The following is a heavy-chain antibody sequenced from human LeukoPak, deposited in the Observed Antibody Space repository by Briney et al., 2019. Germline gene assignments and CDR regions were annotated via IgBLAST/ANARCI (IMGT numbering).Heavy chain of an antibody. Sequence: GGSLTLSCAASGFTFSSYAMSWVRQAPGKGLEWVSAISGSGGSTYYADSVKGRFTISRDNSKNTLYLQMNSLRAEDTAVYYCAKDKELHTAAMVFDYWGQGTLVTVSS. V-gene: IGHV3-23*01. CDR1: GFTFSSYA. J-gene: IGHJ4*02. D-gene: IGHD5-18*01. CDR2: ISGSGGST. CDR3: AKDKELHTAAMVFDY.